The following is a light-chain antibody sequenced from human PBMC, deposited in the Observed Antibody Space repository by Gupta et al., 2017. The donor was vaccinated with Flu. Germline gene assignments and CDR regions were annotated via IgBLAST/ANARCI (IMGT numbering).Light chain of an antibody. CDR2: KAS. CDR1: QSISTW. V-gene: IGKV1-5*03. CDR3: QQFDGYPLT. J-gene: IGKJ4*01. Sequence: DIQMTQSPSTLSASAGDTVTITCRASQSISTWLAWYQQKPGKAPKLLINKASILETGVPSRFSGSGSGTEFTLTISSLQSDDFATYYCQQFDGYPLTFGGGTKVEIK.